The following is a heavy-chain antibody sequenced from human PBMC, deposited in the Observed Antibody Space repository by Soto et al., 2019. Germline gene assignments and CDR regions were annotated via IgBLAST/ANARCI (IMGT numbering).Heavy chain of an antibody. J-gene: IGHJ4*02. D-gene: IGHD6-19*01. CDR3: AKGGRQWLVTSDFNY. V-gene: IGHV3-30*18. CDR1: GFTFCDYA. Sequence: GGSLRLSCAAPGFTFCDYAMHWVRQAPCKGLEWVAVVSHDGRNTHYADSVKGRFTISRDSSKNTVSLEMTSLRAEDTAVYYCAKGGRQWLVTSDFNYWGQGALVTVSS. CDR2: VSHDGRNT.